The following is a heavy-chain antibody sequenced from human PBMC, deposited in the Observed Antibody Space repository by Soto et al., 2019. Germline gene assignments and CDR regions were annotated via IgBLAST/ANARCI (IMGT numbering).Heavy chain of an antibody. CDR2: IYHSGST. Sequence: SETLSLTCAVSGGSISSSNWWSWVRQPPGKGLEWIGEIYHSGSTNYNPSLKSRVTISVDKSKNQFSLKLSSVTAADTAVYHCARNKLGIGYYYNGMDVWGQGTTVTV. J-gene: IGHJ6*02. CDR1: GGSISSSNW. V-gene: IGHV4-4*02. CDR3: ARNKLGIGYYYNGMDV. D-gene: IGHD2-21*01.